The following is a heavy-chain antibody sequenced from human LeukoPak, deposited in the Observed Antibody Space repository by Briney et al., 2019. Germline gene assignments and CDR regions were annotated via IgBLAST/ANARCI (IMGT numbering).Heavy chain of an antibody. CDR3: ARVAVAGSFWFDP. D-gene: IGHD6-19*01. V-gene: IGHV4-39*07. CDR1: GGSVSSSSYH. Sequence: SETLSLTCTVSGGSVSSSSYHWGWIRQPPGKGLEWIGSVFYSGSTYYNPSLKSRVTISVDTSKNQFSLKLSSVTAADTAVYYCARVAVAGSFWFDPWGQGTLVTVSS. J-gene: IGHJ5*02. CDR2: VFYSGST.